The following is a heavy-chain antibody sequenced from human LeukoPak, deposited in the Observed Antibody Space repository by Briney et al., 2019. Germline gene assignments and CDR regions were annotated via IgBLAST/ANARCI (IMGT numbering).Heavy chain of an antibody. D-gene: IGHD4-11*01. Sequence: GVPLRLSCTASGFTFDDYAMLWVRQAPGKGLEGFSAISGSGGSTYYADSVKGRFTISRDNSKNTLYLQMNSLRAEGTAVYYCVKVVSSTVQDYWGQGTLVTVSS. V-gene: IGHV3-23*01. J-gene: IGHJ4*02. CDR1: GFTFDDYA. CDR2: ISGSGGST. CDR3: VKVVSSTVQDY.